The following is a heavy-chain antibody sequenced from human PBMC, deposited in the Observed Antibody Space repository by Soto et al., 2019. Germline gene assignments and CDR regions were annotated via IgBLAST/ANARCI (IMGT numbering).Heavy chain of an antibody. CDR2: IKDGGVT. CDR1: GGSLTGYY. V-gene: IGHV4-34*01. J-gene: IGHJ4*02. CDR3: ARGQEGIVATH. D-gene: IGHD5-12*01. Sequence: QVHLQQWGAGLLKPSETLSLTCAVNGGSLTGYYWSWIRQPPGKGLEWIGEIKDGGVTNYSPSIKGRVTMSADTSKNQFSLKLICVTGADTAVYYCARGQEGIVATHWDQGTLVTVSS.